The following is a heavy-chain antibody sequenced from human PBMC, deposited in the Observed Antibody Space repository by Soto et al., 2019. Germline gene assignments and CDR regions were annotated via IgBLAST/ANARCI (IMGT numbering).Heavy chain of an antibody. V-gene: IGHV3-23*01. CDR3: AKGGPTFLNWFGP. CDR1: GFTFSSYA. D-gene: IGHD5-12*01. J-gene: IGHJ5*02. CDR2: ISNSGHSA. Sequence: GGSLRLSCAASGFTFSSYAMNWVRQAPGKGLEWISVISNSGHSAYYADSVKGRFTISRDNSKNTLYLQIKSPRAEDTAAYYCAKGGPTFLNWFGPWGQGTLVTAPQ.